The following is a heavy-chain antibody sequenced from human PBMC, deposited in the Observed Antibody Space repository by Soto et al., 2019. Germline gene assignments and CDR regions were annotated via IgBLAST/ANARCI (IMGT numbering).Heavy chain of an antibody. CDR1: GGSISIGGYY. J-gene: IGHJ4*02. D-gene: IGHD3-10*01. CDR3: ARANGSGEGKTYYYGSGSYYTDY. V-gene: IGHV4-31*03. CDR2: IYYSGST. Sequence: PSETLSLTCTVSGGSISIGGYYWSWIRQHPGKGLEWIGYIYYSGSTYYNPSLKSRVTISVDTSKNQFSLKLSSVTAADTAVYYCARANGSGEGKTYYYGSGSYYTDYWGQGTLVTVSS.